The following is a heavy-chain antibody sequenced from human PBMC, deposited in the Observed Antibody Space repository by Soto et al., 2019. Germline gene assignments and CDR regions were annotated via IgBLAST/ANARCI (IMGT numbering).Heavy chain of an antibody. V-gene: IGHV4-61*01. CDR2: TSVTGAM. Sequence: QVQLQESGPGLVKPSETLSLLCFVSGEAVGSGQSYWNWIRQAPGKGLEWIGHTSVTGAMKYSASLKSRVTMFVDTSKSQISLTRTSVTAADSATYFCARGRADSAGSSLGRRMDVWGQGTTVTVAS. D-gene: IGHD3-10*01. J-gene: IGHJ6*02. CDR3: ARGRADSAGSSLGRRMDV. CDR1: GEAVGSGQSY.